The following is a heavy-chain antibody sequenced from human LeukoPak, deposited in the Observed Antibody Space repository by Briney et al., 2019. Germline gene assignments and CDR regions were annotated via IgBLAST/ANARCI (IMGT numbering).Heavy chain of an antibody. CDR2: ISGSGSST. J-gene: IGHJ4*02. Sequence: GGSLRLSCAASGFTFSSYAMSWVRQAPGKGLEWVSVISGSGSSTYYADSVKGRFAISRDNSKNTLYLQMDSLRAEDTALYYCAKDFVRYNIQFDYWGQGALVTVSS. CDR3: AKDFVRYNIQFDY. CDR1: GFTFSSYA. V-gene: IGHV3-23*01. D-gene: IGHD1-14*01.